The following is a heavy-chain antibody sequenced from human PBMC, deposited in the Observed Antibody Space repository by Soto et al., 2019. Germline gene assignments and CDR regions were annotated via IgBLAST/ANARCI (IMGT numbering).Heavy chain of an antibody. J-gene: IGHJ6*02. CDR1: GFTFDDYA. V-gene: IGHV3-9*01. D-gene: IGHD5-12*01. Sequence: GGSLRLSCAASGFTFDDYAMHWVRQAPGKGLEWVSGISWHGGSRGYADSVKGRFTISRDYAKNSLYLQMNSLRAEDTAMYYCAKDIGYTKTPPYYYYGMNVWGQGTTVTVSS. CDR2: ISWHGGSR. CDR3: AKDIGYTKTPPYYYYGMNV.